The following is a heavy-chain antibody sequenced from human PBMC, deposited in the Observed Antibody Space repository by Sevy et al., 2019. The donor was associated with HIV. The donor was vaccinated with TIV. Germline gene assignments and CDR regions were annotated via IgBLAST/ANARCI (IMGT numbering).Heavy chain of an antibody. CDR1: GFTFSSYA. Sequence: GGSLGLSCAASGFTFSSYAMHWVRQAPGKGLEWVAVISYDGSNKYYADSVKGRFTISRDNSKNTLYLQMNSLRAEDTAVYYCARGDEQWLVPGDYYYGMDVWGQGTTVTVSS. V-gene: IGHV3-30-3*01. D-gene: IGHD6-19*01. CDR2: ISYDGSNK. CDR3: ARGDEQWLVPGDYYYGMDV. J-gene: IGHJ6*02.